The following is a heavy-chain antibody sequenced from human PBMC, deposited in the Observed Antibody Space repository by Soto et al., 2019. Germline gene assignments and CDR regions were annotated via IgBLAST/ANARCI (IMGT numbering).Heavy chain of an antibody. CDR2: IYYSGST. Sequence: SETLSLTCTVSGGSISSSSYSWGWIRQPPGKGLEWIGSIYYSGSTYYNPSLKSRVTISVDTSKNQFSLKLSSVTAADTAVYYCASFIAARPGYYYYYMDVWGKGTTVTVSS. CDR1: GGSISSSSYS. D-gene: IGHD6-6*01. V-gene: IGHV4-39*01. J-gene: IGHJ6*03. CDR3: ASFIAARPGYYYYYMDV.